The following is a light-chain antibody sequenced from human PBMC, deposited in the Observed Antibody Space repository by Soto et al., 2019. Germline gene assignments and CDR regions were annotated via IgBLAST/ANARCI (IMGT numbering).Light chain of an antibody. V-gene: IGKV2-24*01. CDR1: ESLEHSDGNTY. Sequence: DIVMTQTPVSSPVTLGQPASISCRSSESLEHSDGNTYLSWLQQRPGQPPRLLIYKTSKRFSGVPDRFSGSGAGTDFTLRISRVEAEDVGVYYCMQSLQIPWTFGQGTTVEIK. CDR3: MQSLQIPWT. CDR2: KTS. J-gene: IGKJ1*01.